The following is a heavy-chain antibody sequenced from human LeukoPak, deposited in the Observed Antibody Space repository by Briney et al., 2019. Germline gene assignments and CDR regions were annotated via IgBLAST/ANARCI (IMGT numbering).Heavy chain of an antibody. CDR2: ISSSGSTV. J-gene: IGHJ4*02. V-gene: IGHV3-11*01. D-gene: IGHD4-17*01. CDR1: GFTFSDYY. Sequence: PGGSLRLSCAASGFTFSDYYMSWIRQAPGKGLEWVSYISSSGSTVYYADSVKGRFTISRDNAKNSLYLQMNSLRAEDTAVYYCARTLVYGDYGEGLRYWGQGTLVTVSS. CDR3: ARTLVYGDYGEGLRY.